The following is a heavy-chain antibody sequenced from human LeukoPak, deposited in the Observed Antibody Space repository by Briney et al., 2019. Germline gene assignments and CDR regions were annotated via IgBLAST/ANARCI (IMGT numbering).Heavy chain of an antibody. V-gene: IGHV4-4*02. CDR2: IYHSGST. J-gene: IGHJ4*02. Sequence: SGTLSLTCAVSGGSISSSNWWSWVRQPPGKGLEWIGEIYHSGSTNYNPSLKSRVTISVDKSKNQFSLKLSSVTAADTAVYYCARSAPDYYDSSGYYFDYWGQGTLVTVSS. D-gene: IGHD3-22*01. CDR3: ARSAPDYYDSSGYYFDY. CDR1: GGSISSSNW.